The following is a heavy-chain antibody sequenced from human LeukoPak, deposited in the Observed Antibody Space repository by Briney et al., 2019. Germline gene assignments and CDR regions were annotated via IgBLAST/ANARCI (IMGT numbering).Heavy chain of an antibody. J-gene: IGHJ4*02. CDR1: GGSISSGGYY. CDR2: IYHSGST. Sequence: SQTLSLTCTVSGGSISSGGYYWSWIRQPPGKGLEWVGYIYHSGSTYYNPSLKSRVTISVDRSKNQFSLKLSSATAADTAVYYCARHPLRGNDVLPTTYSDSWGQGALVTVSS. V-gene: IGHV4-30-2*01. CDR3: ARHPLRGNDVLPTTYSDS. D-gene: IGHD5-12*01.